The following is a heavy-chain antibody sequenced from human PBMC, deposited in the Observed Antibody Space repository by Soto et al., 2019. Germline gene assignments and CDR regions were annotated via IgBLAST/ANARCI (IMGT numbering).Heavy chain of an antibody. J-gene: IGHJ4*02. CDR2: ISYDSSNK. D-gene: IGHD2-15*01. CDR1: GFTFSYG. V-gene: IGHV3-30*18. Sequence: VQLLESGGGLIQPGGSLRLSCAASGFTFSYGIHWLRQAPGKGLEWVAYISYDSSNKFYGDSVQGRFTISRDNSKNTHFLPMNSLRAEDTAVYYCAKLVIGYCSGNTCDDYWGQGTLVAVSS. CDR3: AKLVIGYCSGNTCDDY.